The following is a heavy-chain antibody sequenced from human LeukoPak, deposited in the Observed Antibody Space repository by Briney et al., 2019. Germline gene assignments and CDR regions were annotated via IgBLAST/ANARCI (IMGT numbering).Heavy chain of an antibody. J-gene: IGHJ6*03. D-gene: IGHD5-12*01. CDR2: INPNSGGT. CDR1: GYTFTGYY. CDR3: ARGEYSGYDGYYYYMDV. V-gene: IGHV1-2*02. Sequence: ASVKVSCKASGYTFTGYYMHWVRQAPGQGLEWMGWINPNSGGTNYAQKFQGRVTMTRDTSISTAYMELSRLRSDDTAVYYCARGEYSGYDGYYYYMDVWGKGTTVTISS.